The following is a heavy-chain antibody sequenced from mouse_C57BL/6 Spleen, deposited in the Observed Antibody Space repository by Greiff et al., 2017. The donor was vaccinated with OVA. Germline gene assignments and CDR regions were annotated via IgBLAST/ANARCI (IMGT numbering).Heavy chain of an antibody. V-gene: IGHV14-4*01. CDR1: GFNIKDDY. CDR3: TSGYRSYWYFDV. J-gene: IGHJ1*03. Sequence: EVQLQQSGAELVRPGASVKLSCTASGFNIKDDYMHWVKQRPEQGLEWIGWIDPENGDTEYASKFQGKATITADTSSNTAYLQLSSLTSEDTAVYYCTSGYRSYWYFDVWGTGTTVTVSS. D-gene: IGHD2-12*01. CDR2: IDPENGDT.